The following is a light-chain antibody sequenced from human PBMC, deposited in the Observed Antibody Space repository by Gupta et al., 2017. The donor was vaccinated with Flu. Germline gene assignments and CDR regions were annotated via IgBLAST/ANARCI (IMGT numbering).Light chain of an antibody. Sequence: EIVLTPYTGTLSLSPGERATLSCRASQSVSSSYLAWYQQKPGQAPRLLIYGASSRATGIPDRFSGSGSGTDFTLTISRLEPEDFAVYYCQQYGSSPWTFGQGTKVEIK. CDR3: QQYGSSPWT. J-gene: IGKJ1*01. CDR2: GAS. CDR1: QSVSSSY. V-gene: IGKV3-20*01.